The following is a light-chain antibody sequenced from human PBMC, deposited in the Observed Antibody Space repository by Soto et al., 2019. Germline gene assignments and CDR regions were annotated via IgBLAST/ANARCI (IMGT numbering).Light chain of an antibody. Sequence: QSVLTQSPSASGTPGQRVTISCSGGSSNIGSNSVSWYQQLPGAAPQFLLNTNAQRPPGVPDRFSGSKSGTSASLAISGLQSEDEGDYYCAAWDDSLNGYVFGSGTKVTVL. V-gene: IGLV1-44*01. CDR2: TNA. CDR3: AAWDDSLNGYV. J-gene: IGLJ1*01. CDR1: SSNIGSNS.